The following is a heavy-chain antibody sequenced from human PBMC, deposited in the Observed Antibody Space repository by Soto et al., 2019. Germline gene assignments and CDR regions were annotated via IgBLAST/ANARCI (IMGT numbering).Heavy chain of an antibody. J-gene: IGHJ2*01. V-gene: IGHV3-33*01. CDR2: IWSDGSNK. D-gene: IGHD6-19*01. CDR1: GFPFSTYG. Sequence: PWGSLRLSCEASGFPFSTYGMHWVRQAPGKGLEWVAVIWSDGSNKYYGDSVKGRFTISRDNSKNTMYLQMNSLRAEDTAIYYCARDEGLSLAGYFWYFDLWGRGTLVTVSS. CDR3: ARDEGLSLAGYFWYFDL.